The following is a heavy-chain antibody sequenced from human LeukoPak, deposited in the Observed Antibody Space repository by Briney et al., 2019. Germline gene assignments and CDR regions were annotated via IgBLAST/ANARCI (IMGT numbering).Heavy chain of an antibody. D-gene: IGHD3-10*01. CDR2: IYYSGST. CDR3: AIGVLWFGGLLSQFDY. V-gene: IGHV4-30-4*01. J-gene: IGHJ4*02. Sequence: SQTLSLTCTVSGGSISSGDYYWSWIRQPPGKGLEWIGYIYYSGSTSYNPSLKRRVTISVDTSKNQSSLKLSSVTAADTAVYYCAIGVLWFGGLLSQFDYWGQGTLVTVSS. CDR1: GGSISSGDYY.